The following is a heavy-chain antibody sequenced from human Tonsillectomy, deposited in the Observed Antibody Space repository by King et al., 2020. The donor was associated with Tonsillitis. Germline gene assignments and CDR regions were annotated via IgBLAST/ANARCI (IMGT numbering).Heavy chain of an antibody. CDR1: GFTFSSYG. V-gene: IGHV3-30*18. Sequence: VQLVESGGGVVQPGRSLRLSCAASGFTFSSYGMHWVRQAPGKGLEWVAVISYDGSNKYYADSVKGRFTISRDNSKNTLYLQMNSLRAEDTAVYYCAKAFSGAGYSGRWSRFDSWGQGTLVTVSS. J-gene: IGHJ4*02. D-gene: IGHD6-13*01. CDR3: AKAFSGAGYSGRWSRFDS. CDR2: ISYDGSNK.